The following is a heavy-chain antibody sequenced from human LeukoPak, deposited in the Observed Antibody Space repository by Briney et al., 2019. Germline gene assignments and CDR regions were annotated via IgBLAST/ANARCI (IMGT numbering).Heavy chain of an antibody. CDR3: ARVPDVTARPCDI. CDR2: SSHTGDIT. V-gene: IGHV4-34*01. Sequence: SETLSLTCAVYGGSFSNYYWTWIRQTPGRGHKWIGESSHTGDITNCNPSRKSRAAISVDSSKIRFSLKVTSVIAADTGIYYCARVPDVTARPCDIWGPGTVVTVSS. CDR1: GGSFSNYY. J-gene: IGHJ4*02. D-gene: IGHD1-1*01.